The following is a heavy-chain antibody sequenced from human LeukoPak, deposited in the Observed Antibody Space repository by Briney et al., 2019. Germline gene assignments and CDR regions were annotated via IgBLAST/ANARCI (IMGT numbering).Heavy chain of an antibody. CDR2: IYYSGST. Sequence: SETLSLTCTVSGGSISSYYWSWIRQPPGKGLEWIGYIYYSGSTNYNPSLKSRVTISVDTSKNQFSLKLSSVTAADTAVYYCARSAKYYDILTGYSDYFDYWGQGTLVTVSS. J-gene: IGHJ4*02. D-gene: IGHD3-9*01. CDR3: ARSAKYYDILTGYSDYFDY. V-gene: IGHV4-59*01. CDR1: GGSISSYY.